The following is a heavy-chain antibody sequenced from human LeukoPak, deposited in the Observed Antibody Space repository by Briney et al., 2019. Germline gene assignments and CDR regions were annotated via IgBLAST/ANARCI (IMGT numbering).Heavy chain of an antibody. Sequence: SETLSLTCAVYGGSFSGYSWSWIRQPPGKGLEWIGEINHSGSTNHNPSLKSRVTISVDTSKKQFSLKLSSVTAADTAVYYCARGRLLMWFDPWGQGTLVTVSS. J-gene: IGHJ5*02. CDR1: GGSFSGYS. CDR2: INHSGST. V-gene: IGHV4-34*01. D-gene: IGHD3-16*01. CDR3: ARGRLLMWFDP.